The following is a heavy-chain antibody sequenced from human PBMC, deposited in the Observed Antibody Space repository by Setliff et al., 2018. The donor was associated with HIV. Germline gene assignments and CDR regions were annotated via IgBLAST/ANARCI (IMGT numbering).Heavy chain of an antibody. CDR3: VRDGVGTTPFDY. Sequence: PVGSLRLSCVGSGFTFSNHWMQWVRQAPGKGLVWVSRINYHGSDISYADSVKGRFTISRDNAKNTVYLQMNNLRDEDTAVYFCVRDGVGTTPFDYWGQGSLVTVSS. V-gene: IGHV3-74*01. CDR2: INYHGSDI. J-gene: IGHJ4*02. D-gene: IGHD1-26*01. CDR1: GFTFSNHW.